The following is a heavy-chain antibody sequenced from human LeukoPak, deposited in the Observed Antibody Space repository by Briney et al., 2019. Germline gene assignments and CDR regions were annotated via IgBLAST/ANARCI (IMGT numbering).Heavy chain of an antibody. CDR3: ARVGPYRGAYGMNYYMDV. J-gene: IGHJ6*03. D-gene: IGHD3-10*01. CDR1: GGSISSGSYY. V-gene: IGHV4-61*02. Sequence: PSQTLSLSCTVSGGSISSGSYYWSWIRQPAGKGLEWIGRIYTSGSTNYNPSLKSRVTISVDTSKNQFSLKLSSVTAADTAVYYCARVGPYRGAYGMNYYMDVWGKGTTVTISS. CDR2: IYTSGST.